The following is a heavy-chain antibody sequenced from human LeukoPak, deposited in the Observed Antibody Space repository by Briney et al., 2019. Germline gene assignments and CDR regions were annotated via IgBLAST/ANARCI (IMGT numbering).Heavy chain of an antibody. J-gene: IGHJ5*02. CDR1: GASVRSHY. CDR3: ARGRGEWLSYNWFDP. V-gene: IGHV4-34*01. CDR2: INHSGST. Sequence: SETLSLTCTVSGASVRSHYWSWFRQTPGKGLEWIGEINHSGSTNYNPSLKSRVTISVDTSKNQFSLKLSSVTAADTAVYYCARGRGEWLSYNWFDPWGQGTLVTVSS. D-gene: IGHD3-3*01.